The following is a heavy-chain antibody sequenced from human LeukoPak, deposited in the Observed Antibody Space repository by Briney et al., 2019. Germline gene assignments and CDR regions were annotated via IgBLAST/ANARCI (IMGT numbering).Heavy chain of an antibody. V-gene: IGHV1-2*02. CDR1: GGTFSSYA. D-gene: IGHD3-3*01. CDR3: ARARHYDFWSGYEYSWFDP. J-gene: IGHJ5*02. Sequence: ASVKVSCKASGGTFSSYAISWVRQAPGQGLEWMGWINPNSGGTNYAQKFQGRVTMTRDTSISTAYMELSRLRSDDTAVYYCARARHYDFWSGYEYSWFDPWGQGTLVTVSS. CDR2: INPNSGGT.